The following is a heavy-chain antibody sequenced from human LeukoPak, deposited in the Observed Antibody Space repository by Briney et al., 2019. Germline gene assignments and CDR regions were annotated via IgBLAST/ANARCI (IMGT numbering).Heavy chain of an antibody. CDR2: IYYSGST. V-gene: IGHV4-59*01. J-gene: IGHJ4*02. D-gene: IGHD3-16*02. CDR1: GGSISSYY. Sequence: SETLSLTCTASGGSISSYYWSWIRQPPGKGLEWIGYIYYSGSTNYNPSLKSRVTISVDTSKNQFSLKLSSVTAADTAVYYCASARSDYDYVWGSYRPSYYFDYWGQGTLVTVSS. CDR3: ASARSDYDYVWGSYRPSYYFDY.